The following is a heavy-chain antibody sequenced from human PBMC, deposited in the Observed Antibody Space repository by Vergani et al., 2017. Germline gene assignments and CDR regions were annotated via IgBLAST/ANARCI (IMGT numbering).Heavy chain of an antibody. CDR1: GGSVNNDSYF. D-gene: IGHD5-24*01. CDR3: VRHGYRSVIDWFDP. J-gene: IGHJ5*02. Sequence: QLQLQESGPGLLKPSETLSLTCVVSGGSVNNDSYFWGWIRQAPGKGLEHIASVYYLGNPYYNPSVKSRVSVSVDTSKNQFSLKLSYVTAADTAVYYCVRHGYRSVIDWFDPWSQGTLVTVS. V-gene: IGHV4-39*01. CDR2: VYYLGNP.